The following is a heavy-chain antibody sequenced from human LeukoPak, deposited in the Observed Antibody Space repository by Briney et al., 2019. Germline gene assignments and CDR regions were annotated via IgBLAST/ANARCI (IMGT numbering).Heavy chain of an antibody. D-gene: IGHD4-11*01. CDR1: GGSMSNYY. Sequence: SETLSLTCTVSGGSMSNYYWTWIRQPPGKGLEWIAYIFYTGSINHNPSLKSRVTISVDTSKNQFSLKLSSVTAADTAVYYCARLRGNYFPDYWGQGTLVTVSS. V-gene: IGHV4-59*01. J-gene: IGHJ4*02. CDR3: ARLRGNYFPDY. CDR2: IFYTGSI.